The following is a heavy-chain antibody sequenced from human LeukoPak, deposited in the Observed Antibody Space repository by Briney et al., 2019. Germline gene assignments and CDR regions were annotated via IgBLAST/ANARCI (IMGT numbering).Heavy chain of an antibody. Sequence: PGGSLSLACSGSGFRFSDCDLNWVRQAPGKGLEWVSSISGGSSHIDYADSIKGRFTISRDNATNSVYLQMISLRDEDTAVYFCTRAYPPLRTAAAGDLWGLGTLVSVSS. CDR3: TRAYPPLRTAAAGDL. V-gene: IGHV3-21*06. D-gene: IGHD6-13*01. CDR1: GFRFSDCD. CDR2: ISGGSSHI. J-gene: IGHJ5*02.